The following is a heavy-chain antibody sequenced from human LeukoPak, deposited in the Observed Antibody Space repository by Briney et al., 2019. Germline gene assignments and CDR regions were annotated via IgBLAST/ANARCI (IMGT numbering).Heavy chain of an antibody. J-gene: IGHJ4*02. CDR1: GFTFSNYW. CDR2: IRYDGSNK. V-gene: IGHV3-30*02. Sequence: GGSLRLFCAASGFTFSNYWMSWVRQAPGKGLEWVAFIRYDGSNKYYADSVKGRFTISRDNSKNTLYLQMNSLRAEDTAVYYCAKEGITMVWGVKWATDYWGQGTLVTVSS. CDR3: AKEGITMVWGVKWATDY. D-gene: IGHD3-10*01.